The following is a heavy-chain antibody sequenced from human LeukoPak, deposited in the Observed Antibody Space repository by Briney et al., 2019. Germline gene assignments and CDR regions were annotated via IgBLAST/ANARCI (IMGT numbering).Heavy chain of an antibody. Sequence: SSETLSLTCAVYGGSFSGYYWSWIRQPPGKGLEWIGEINHSGSTNYNPSLKSRVTISVDTSKNQFSLKLSSVTAADTAVYYCARRTVKWLRSANFDYWGQGTLVTASS. CDR1: GGSFSGYY. CDR2: INHSGST. V-gene: IGHV4-34*01. J-gene: IGHJ4*02. D-gene: IGHD5-12*01. CDR3: ARRTVKWLRSANFDY.